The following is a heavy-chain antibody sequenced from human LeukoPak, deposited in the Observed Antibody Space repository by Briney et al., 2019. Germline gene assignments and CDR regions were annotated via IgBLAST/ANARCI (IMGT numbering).Heavy chain of an antibody. CDR2: ISGDGGST. CDR3: AKDNIRLYSSSWPD. J-gene: IGHJ4*02. Sequence: GGSLRLSCAASGFTFSTYAMSWVRQAPGQGLEWVSSISGDGGSTYYAESVKGRFTISRDDSKNTLYLQMNSLRAEGTAVYYCAKDNIRLYSSSWPDWGQGTLVTVSS. D-gene: IGHD6-13*01. CDR1: GFTFSTYA. V-gene: IGHV3-23*01.